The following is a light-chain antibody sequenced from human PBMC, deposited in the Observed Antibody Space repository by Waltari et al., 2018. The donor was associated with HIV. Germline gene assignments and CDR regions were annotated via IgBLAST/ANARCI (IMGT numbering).Light chain of an antibody. Sequence: QSVLTRPPSAYGTPGQRATLYCSGISSNIGTQYVSRNRQVPGTAPKHTSYRIKHRPSGVPDRFSCSKSGTSASRAISGLRSENEADYYCAAWDASLSVWVFGGGTKLTVL. V-gene: IGLV1-47*01. CDR1: SSNIGTQY. CDR3: AAWDASLSVWV. CDR2: RIK. J-gene: IGLJ3*02.